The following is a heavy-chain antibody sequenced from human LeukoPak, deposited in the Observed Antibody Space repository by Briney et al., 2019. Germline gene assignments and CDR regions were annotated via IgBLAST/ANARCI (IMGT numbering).Heavy chain of an antibody. Sequence: PSGTLSLTCAVSGGSISSSNWWSWVRQPPGKGLEWIGYIYYSGSTNYNPSLKSRVTISVDTSKNQFSLKLSSVTAADTAVYYCARLRDILTDPFDYWGQGTLVTVSS. V-gene: IGHV4-4*02. CDR1: GGSISSSNW. CDR3: ARLRDILTDPFDY. CDR2: IYYSGST. D-gene: IGHD3-9*01. J-gene: IGHJ4*02.